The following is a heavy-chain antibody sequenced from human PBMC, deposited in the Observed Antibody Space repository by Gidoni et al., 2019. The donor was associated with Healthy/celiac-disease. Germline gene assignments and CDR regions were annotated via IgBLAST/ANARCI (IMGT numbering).Heavy chain of an antibody. CDR2: FYPCDSDT. Sequence: EVQLVQSGAEVKTHGESLKISCTGSGYSFTSYWSGGVRQLHGKGLEWMGIFYPCDSDTRYSPSFQGQVTISADKSISTAYLQWSSLKASDTAMYYCARHDPSYSNYYYGMDVWGQGTTVTVSS. CDR3: ARHDPSYSNYYYGMDV. J-gene: IGHJ6*02. CDR1: GYSFTSYW. V-gene: IGHV5-51*01. D-gene: IGHD1-26*01.